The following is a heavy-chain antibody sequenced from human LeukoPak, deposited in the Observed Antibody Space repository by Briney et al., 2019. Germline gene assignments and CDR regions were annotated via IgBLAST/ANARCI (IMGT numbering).Heavy chain of an antibody. V-gene: IGHV1-69*13. Sequence: SVKVSCKASGGTFSSYAISWVRQAPGQGLEWMGGIIPIFGTANYAQKFQGRVTITADESTSTAYMELSSLRSEDTAVYYCARDRGIAVAGGTSEYWGQGTLVTVSS. CDR2: IIPIFGTA. CDR3: ARDRGIAVAGGTSEY. J-gene: IGHJ4*02. CDR1: GGTFSSYA. D-gene: IGHD6-19*01.